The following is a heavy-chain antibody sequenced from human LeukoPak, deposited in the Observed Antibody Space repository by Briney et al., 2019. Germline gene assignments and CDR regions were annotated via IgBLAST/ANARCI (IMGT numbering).Heavy chain of an antibody. D-gene: IGHD6-13*01. CDR1: GFTFFSYT. Sequence: GGSLRLSCAASGFTFFSYTMNWVRQAPGKGLEWVSRVNSDGSSTTYADSVKGRFTISRDNAKNSLYLQMNSLRAEDTALYYCARAGGSSSWYDNWFDPWGQGTLVTVSS. V-gene: IGHV3-74*01. CDR3: ARAGGSSSWYDNWFDP. CDR2: VNSDGSST. J-gene: IGHJ5*02.